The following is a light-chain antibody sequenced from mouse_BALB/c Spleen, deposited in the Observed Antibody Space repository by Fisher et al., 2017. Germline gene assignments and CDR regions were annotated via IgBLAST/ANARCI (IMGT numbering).Light chain of an antibody. CDR3: QNGHSFPPT. J-gene: IGKJ4*01. CDR2: YAS. V-gene: IGKV5-39*01. CDR1: QSISDY. Sequence: DIVITQTPATLSVTPGDRVSLSCRASQSISDYLHWYQQKSHESPRLLIKYASQSISGIPSRFSGSGSGSDFTLSINSVEPEDVGVYYCQNGHSFPPTFGSGTKLEIK.